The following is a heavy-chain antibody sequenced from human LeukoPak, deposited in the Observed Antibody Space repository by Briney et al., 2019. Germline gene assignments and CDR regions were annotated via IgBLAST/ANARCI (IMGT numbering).Heavy chain of an antibody. Sequence: ASVKVSCKASGYTFTGYYIHWVRQAPGQGLEWMGWIKPSSGGTNYAQNFQGRVTMTRDTSINTAYMELSRLRSEDTAIYYCARIRDGYNDAYDIWGQGTVVTVPS. CDR3: ARIRDGYNDAYDI. J-gene: IGHJ3*02. D-gene: IGHD5-24*01. CDR1: GYTFTGYY. CDR2: IKPSSGGT. V-gene: IGHV1-2*02.